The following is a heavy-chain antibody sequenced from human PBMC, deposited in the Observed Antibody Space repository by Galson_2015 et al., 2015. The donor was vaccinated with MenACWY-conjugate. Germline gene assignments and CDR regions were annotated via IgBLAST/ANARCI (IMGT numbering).Heavy chain of an antibody. V-gene: IGHV4-39*01. CDR3: ARNCNPWYSSLPYYFDY. Sequence: SEPLSLTCTVSGGSVGSSRYSWGWIRQPPGKGLEWIGSFYHSGSTYYNPSLKSRVTISVDTSKNQFSLNLNSVTASDTAVYYCARNCNPWYSSLPYYFDYWGQGTLVTVSS. CDR2: FYHSGST. CDR1: GGSVGSSRYS. J-gene: IGHJ4*02. D-gene: IGHD6-19*01.